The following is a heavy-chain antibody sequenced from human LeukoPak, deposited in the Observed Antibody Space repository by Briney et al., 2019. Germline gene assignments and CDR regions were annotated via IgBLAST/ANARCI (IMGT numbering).Heavy chain of an antibody. J-gene: IGHJ3*01. Sequence: NHGESLKISCKVSGYSFTSYCIGWVRQMPGKGLEWMGIIYPGDSGPTYSPSFQGQVTISVDKSINTAYLQWSSLQASDTAMYYCGMSGDRVPLQDDVFDVWGQGTMVTVS. CDR3: GMSGDRVPLQDDVFDV. V-gene: IGHV5-51*01. CDR2: IYPGDSGP. D-gene: IGHD1-26*01. CDR1: GYSFTSYC.